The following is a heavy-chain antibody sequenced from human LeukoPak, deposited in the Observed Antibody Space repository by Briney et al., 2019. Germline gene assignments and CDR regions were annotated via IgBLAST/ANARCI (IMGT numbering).Heavy chain of an antibody. V-gene: IGHV1-2*02. Sequence: ASVKVSCKASGYTFTGYYMHWVRQAPGQGLEWMGWINPNSGGTNYAQKFQGRVTMTRDTSISTAYMELSRLRSDDTAVYYCARDPGTVTWYDYWGQGTLVTVSS. D-gene: IGHD4-17*01. J-gene: IGHJ4*02. CDR3: ARDPGTVTWYDY. CDR1: GYTFTGYY. CDR2: INPNSGGT.